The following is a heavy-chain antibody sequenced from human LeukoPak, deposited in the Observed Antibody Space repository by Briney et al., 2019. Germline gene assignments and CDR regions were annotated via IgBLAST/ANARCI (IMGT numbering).Heavy chain of an antibody. D-gene: IGHD1-26*01. J-gene: IGHJ4*02. CDR3: ARGPVDVVSPSGAFDY. Sequence: SQTLSLTCAISGDSVSSNSAAWNWIRQSPSRGLEWLGRTYYRSKWYNDYAVSVKSRITINPDTSKNQFSLQLNSVTPEDTAVYYCARGPVDVVSPSGAFDYWGQGTLVTVSS. V-gene: IGHV6-1*01. CDR1: GDSVSSNSAA. CDR2: TYYRSKWYN.